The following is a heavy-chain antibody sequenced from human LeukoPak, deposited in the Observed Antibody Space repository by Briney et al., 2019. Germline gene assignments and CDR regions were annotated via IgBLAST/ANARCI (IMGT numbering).Heavy chain of an antibody. CDR2: IYYSGST. D-gene: IGHD2-15*01. J-gene: IGHJ6*03. CDR3: AREVLYRSGGSCYSDYYYYMDV. V-gene: IGHV4-59*01. Sequence: SETLSLTCTVSGGSISSYYWSWIRQPPGKGLEWIGYIYYSGSTNYNPSLKSRVTISVDTSKNQFSLKLSSVTAADTAVYYCAREVLYRSGGSCYSDYYYYMDVWGKGTTVTVSS. CDR1: GGSISSYY.